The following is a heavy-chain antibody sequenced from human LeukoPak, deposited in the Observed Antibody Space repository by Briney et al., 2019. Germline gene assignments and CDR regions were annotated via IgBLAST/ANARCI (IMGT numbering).Heavy chain of an antibody. D-gene: IGHD3-3*01. Sequence: GGSLRLSCAASGFTFSSYAMSWVRQAPGKGLEWVSAISGSGGSTYHADSVKGRFTISRDNAKNSLYLQMNSLRAEDTAVYYCARGPEWLPGVFDYWGQGTLVTVSS. J-gene: IGHJ4*02. CDR1: GFTFSSYA. CDR3: ARGPEWLPGVFDY. V-gene: IGHV3-23*01. CDR2: ISGSGGST.